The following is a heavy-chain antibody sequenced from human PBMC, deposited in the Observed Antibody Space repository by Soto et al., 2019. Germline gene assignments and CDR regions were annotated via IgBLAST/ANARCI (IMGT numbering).Heavy chain of an antibody. Sequence: GGSLRLSCAASGFTSRSFTMNWVRQAPGKGLEWVSTISSNSAYIYYTDALRGRFTTSRDNAKNSLHLQMNSLRAEDTAVYYCTRDASRDSSARGWFDPWGPGTLVTVSS. CDR2: ISSNSAYI. V-gene: IGHV3-21*01. CDR3: TRDASRDSSARGWFDP. CDR1: GFTSRSFT. J-gene: IGHJ5*02. D-gene: IGHD6-13*01.